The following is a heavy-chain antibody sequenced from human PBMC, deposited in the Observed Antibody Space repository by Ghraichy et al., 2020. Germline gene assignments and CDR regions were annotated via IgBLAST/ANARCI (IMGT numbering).Heavy chain of an antibody. CDR3: GRLLDMILGLPEDY. V-gene: IGHV4-39*01. D-gene: IGHD3-16*01. CDR1: GDSIRRSSYY. CDR2: ISYSGST. Sequence: SETLSLTCTVSGDSIRRSSYYWGWIRQPPGKGLEWIGSISYSGSTFYNPSLKSRVTISVDTSKNQFSLKLTSVTAADTSVYYCGRLLDMILGLPEDYWGQGTLVTVSS. J-gene: IGHJ4*02.